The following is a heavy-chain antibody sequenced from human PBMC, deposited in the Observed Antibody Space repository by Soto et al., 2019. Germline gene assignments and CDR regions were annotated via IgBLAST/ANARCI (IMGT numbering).Heavy chain of an antibody. CDR3: ARLGYSSSQFDY. V-gene: IGHV4-39*01. CDR2: IYYSGST. CDR1: GGSISSSSYY. J-gene: IGHJ4*02. Sequence: SETLSLTCTVSGGSISSSSYYWGWIRQPPGKGLEWIGSIYYSGSTYYNPSLKSRVTISVDTSKNQFSLKLSSVTAADTAVYYCARLGYSSSQFDYWGQGTLVTVSS. D-gene: IGHD6-6*01.